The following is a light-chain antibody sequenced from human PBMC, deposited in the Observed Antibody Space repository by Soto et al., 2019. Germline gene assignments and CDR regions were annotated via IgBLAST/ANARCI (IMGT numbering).Light chain of an antibody. CDR1: KLGDKY. CDR3: QAWDSSTSV. CDR2: RDN. Sequence: SYELTQPPSVSVSPGQTASITCSGDKLGDKYASWYQQKPGQSPVLVVYRDNKRPSGIPQRFSGSRSGNTPTLTSSWTQARDEADYYLQAWDSSTSVFGGGTQLTVL. V-gene: IGLV3-1*01. J-gene: IGLJ2*01.